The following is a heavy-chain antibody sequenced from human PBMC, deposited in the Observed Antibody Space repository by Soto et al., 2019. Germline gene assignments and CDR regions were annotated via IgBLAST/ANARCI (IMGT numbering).Heavy chain of an antibody. D-gene: IGHD3-22*01. J-gene: IGHJ4*02. CDR3: ARQSETDYYDSSVLYYFDY. Sequence: SETLSLTCTVSGGSISSYYWSWIRQPPGKGLEWIGYIYYSGSTNYNPSLKSRVTISVDTSKNQFSLKLSSVTAADTAVYCCARQSETDYYDSSVLYYFDYWGKGTLVPVAS. CDR2: IYYSGST. V-gene: IGHV4-59*08. CDR1: GGSISSYY.